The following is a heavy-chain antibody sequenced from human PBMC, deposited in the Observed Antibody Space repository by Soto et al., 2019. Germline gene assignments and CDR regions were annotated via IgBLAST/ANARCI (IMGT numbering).Heavy chain of an antibody. V-gene: IGHV3-33*01. CDR3: ASSSSTSPYYFDY. Sequence: SLRLSCAASGFTFSSYGMHWVRQAPGKGLEWVAVIWYDGSNKYYADSVKGRFTISRDNSKNTLYLQMNSLRAEDTAVYYCASSSSTSPYYFDYWGQGTLVTVSS. CDR2: IWYDGSNK. J-gene: IGHJ4*02. D-gene: IGHD2-2*01. CDR1: GFTFSSYG.